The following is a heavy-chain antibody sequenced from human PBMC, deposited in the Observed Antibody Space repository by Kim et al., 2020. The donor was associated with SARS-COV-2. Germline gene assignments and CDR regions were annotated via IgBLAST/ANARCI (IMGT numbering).Heavy chain of an antibody. V-gene: IGHV3-33*01. Sequence: YYADSVRGRFTISRDNSKNTLYLQMNSLRAEDTAVYYCARTPSYYYGMDVWGQGTTVTVSS. CDR3: ARTPSYYYGMDV. J-gene: IGHJ6*02.